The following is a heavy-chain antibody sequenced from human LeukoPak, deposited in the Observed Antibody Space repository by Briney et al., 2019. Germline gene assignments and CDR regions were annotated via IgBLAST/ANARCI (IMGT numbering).Heavy chain of an antibody. D-gene: IGHD3-10*01. J-gene: IGHJ4*02. CDR2: ISGSGGST. CDR1: GFIFSSYW. CDR3: AKDGYYGSGSPLASDFDY. V-gene: IGHV3-23*01. Sequence: GGSLRLSCAASGFIFSSYWMSWVRQAPGKGLEWVSAISGSGGSTYYADSVKGRFTISRDNSKNTLYLQMNSLRAEDTAVYYCAKDGYYGSGSPLASDFDYWGQGTLVTVSS.